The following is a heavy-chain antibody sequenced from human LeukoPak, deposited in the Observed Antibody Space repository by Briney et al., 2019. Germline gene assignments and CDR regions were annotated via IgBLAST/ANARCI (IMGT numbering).Heavy chain of an antibody. J-gene: IGHJ4*02. CDR2: INPGGVT. CDR1: TGSISAYY. CDR3: ATTTNSWRFDY. V-gene: IGHV4-4*07. Sequence: SETLSLTCTVSTGSISAYYWSWIRQPAGKGLEWIARINPGGVTNYNPSLKSRVTMSVDTSKNQFSLKLTSVTAADTAMYYCATTTNSWRFDYWGRGTLVSVSS. D-gene: IGHD1-26*01.